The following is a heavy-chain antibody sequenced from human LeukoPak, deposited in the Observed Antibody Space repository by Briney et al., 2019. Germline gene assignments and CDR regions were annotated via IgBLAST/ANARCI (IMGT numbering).Heavy chain of an antibody. J-gene: IGHJ4*02. Sequence: PSETLSLTCTVSGGSISSYYWSWIRQPPGKGLEWIGEINHSGSTNYNPSLKSRVTISVDTSKNQFSLKLSSVTAADTAVYYCARFVVVADREYYFDYWGQGTLVTVSS. CDR2: INHSGST. CDR3: ARFVVVADREYYFDY. D-gene: IGHD2-15*01. V-gene: IGHV4-34*01. CDR1: GGSISSYY.